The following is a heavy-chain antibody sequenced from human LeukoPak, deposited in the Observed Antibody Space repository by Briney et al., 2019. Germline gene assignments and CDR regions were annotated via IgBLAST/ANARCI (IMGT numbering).Heavy chain of an antibody. J-gene: IGHJ4*02. CDR2: INHSGST. V-gene: IGHV4-34*01. Sequence: SETLSLTCAVYGGSFNGYYWSWIRQPPGKGLEWIGEINHSGSTNYNPSLKSRVTISVDTSKNQFSLKLSSVTAADTAVYYCARSPYYLDYWGQGTLVTVSS. CDR3: ARSPYYLDY. CDR1: GGSFNGYY.